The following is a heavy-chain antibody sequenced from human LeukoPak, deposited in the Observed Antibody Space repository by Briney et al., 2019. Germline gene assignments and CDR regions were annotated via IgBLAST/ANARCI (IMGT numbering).Heavy chain of an antibody. CDR1: GGSFSGYY. V-gene: IGHV4-59*10. Sequence: SETLSLTCAVYGGSFSGYYWSWIRQPAGKGLEWIGRIFTSGSINYNPSLKSRVTISIDTSKNQFSLKLSSVTAADTAVYYCARGDYYYYYMDVWGKGTTVTISS. CDR3: ARGDYYYYYMDV. J-gene: IGHJ6*03. CDR2: IFTSGSI.